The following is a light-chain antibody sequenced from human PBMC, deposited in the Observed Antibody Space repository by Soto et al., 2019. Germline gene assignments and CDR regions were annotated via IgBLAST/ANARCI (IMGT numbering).Light chain of an antibody. Sequence: QSALTQPASVSGSPGQSITISCTGSSNDIGDYHYVSWYQQHPDKAPKLIIYEVNNRASGVSYRFSGSKSGSTASLTISGLQAEDEADYYCSSYSGSSTLIFGGGTNVTVL. V-gene: IGLV2-14*01. CDR3: SSYSGSSTLI. J-gene: IGLJ2*01. CDR2: EVN. CDR1: SNDIGDYHY.